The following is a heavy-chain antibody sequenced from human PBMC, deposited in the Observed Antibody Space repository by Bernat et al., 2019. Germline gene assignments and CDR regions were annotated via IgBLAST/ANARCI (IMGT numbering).Heavy chain of an antibody. CDR2: IKSKTTGGTT. CDR1: GFIYTDAW. J-gene: IGHJ4*02. CDR3: TTETVDFEEDSGGFDY. V-gene: IGHV3-15*01. D-gene: IGHD2-15*01. Sequence: EVHLVESGGDLVRPGGSLRLSCAASGFIYTDAWMTWVRQAPGKGLEWGGRIKSKTTGGTTAYAAPVKGRFTISRDDSKNTLYLQLNSLKTEDTAVSYCTTETVDFEEDSGGFDYWGQGTLVTVSS.